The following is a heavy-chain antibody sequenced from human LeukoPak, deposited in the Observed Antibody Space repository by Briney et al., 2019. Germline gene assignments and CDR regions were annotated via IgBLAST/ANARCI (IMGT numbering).Heavy chain of an antibody. V-gene: IGHV4-34*01. CDR3: ARGYSSSWYRGYFDY. Sequence: PSETLSLTCAVYGGSFSGYYSSWIRQPPGKGLEWIGEINHSGSTNYNPSLKSRVTISVDTSKNQFSLKLSSVTAADTAVYYCARGYSSSWYRGYFDYWGQGTLVTVSS. J-gene: IGHJ4*02. CDR1: GGSFSGYY. CDR2: INHSGST. D-gene: IGHD6-13*01.